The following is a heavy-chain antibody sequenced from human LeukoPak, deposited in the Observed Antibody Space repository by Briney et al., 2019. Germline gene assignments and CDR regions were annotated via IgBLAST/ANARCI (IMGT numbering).Heavy chain of an antibody. D-gene: IGHD3-10*01. CDR3: HPYGSGGYYYYYGMDV. J-gene: IGHJ6*04. CDR1: GFTFSSYA. V-gene: IGHV3-23*01. CDR2: ISGSGGST. Sequence: GGSLRLSCAASGFTFSSYAMSWVRQAPGKGLEWVSAISGSGGSTYYADSVKGRFTISRDNSKNTLYLQMNSLRAEDTAVYYCHPYGSGGYYYYYGMDVWGKGTTVTVSS.